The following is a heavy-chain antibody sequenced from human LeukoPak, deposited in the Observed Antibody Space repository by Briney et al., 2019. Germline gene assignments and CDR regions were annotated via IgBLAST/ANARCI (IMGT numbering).Heavy chain of an antibody. V-gene: IGHV1-69*13. D-gene: IGHD2-15*01. CDR2: IIPIFGTA. Sequence: ASVKVSCKASGGTFSSYAISWVRQAPGQGLEWMGGIIPIFGTANYAQKFQGRVTITADESTSTAYMELSSLRSEDTAVYYCARVRLHCSGGSCLALGFDPWGQGTLVTVSS. J-gene: IGHJ5*02. CDR1: GGTFSSYA. CDR3: ARVRLHCSGGSCLALGFDP.